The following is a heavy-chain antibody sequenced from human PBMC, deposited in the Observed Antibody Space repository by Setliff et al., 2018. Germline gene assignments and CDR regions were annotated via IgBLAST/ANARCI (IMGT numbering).Heavy chain of an antibody. CDR3: ARDRITIFGVVIPFDY. CDR1: GGSISSSSYY. J-gene: IGHJ4*02. D-gene: IGHD3-3*01. V-gene: IGHV4-39*07. CDR2: IYYSGST. Sequence: SETLSLTCTVSGGSISSSSYYWGWIRQPPGKGLEWIGCIYYSGSTYYNPSLKSRVTISVDTSKNQFSLKLSSVTAADTAVYYCARDRITIFGVVIPFDYWGQGTLVTVSS.